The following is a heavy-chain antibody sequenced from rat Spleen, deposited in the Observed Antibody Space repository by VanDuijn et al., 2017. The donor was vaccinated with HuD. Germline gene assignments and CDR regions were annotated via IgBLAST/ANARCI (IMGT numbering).Heavy chain of an antibody. J-gene: IGHJ2*01. V-gene: IGHV2-47*01. CDR1: GLSLSSNS. D-gene: IGHD3-3*01. CDR3: ARGSAFFDY. Sequence: QVQLKESGPGPVQPSQTLSLTCTVSGLSLSSNSVSWIRQPPGKGLEWMGVIWSHGGTDYNSAIKSRLTIRRDTSKSQVFLKMNSLQTEDTAMYFCARGSAFFDYWGQGVMVTVSS. CDR2: IWSHGGT.